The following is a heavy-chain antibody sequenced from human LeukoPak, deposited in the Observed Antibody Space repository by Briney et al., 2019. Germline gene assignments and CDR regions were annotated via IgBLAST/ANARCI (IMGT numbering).Heavy chain of an antibody. J-gene: IGHJ4*02. CDR2: IDPNSGGT. CDR1: GFTFTAYY. CDR3: ARGVMLRGVPTGTVNY. Sequence: ASVKVSCKTSGFTFTAYYIHWVRLAPGQGLEWMGWIDPNSGGTNYAQRFQGGVTMTRDTSINTAYMELSGLKSDDTAVYYCARGVMLRGVPTGTVNYWGQGTLVTVSS. V-gene: IGHV1-2*02. D-gene: IGHD3-10*01.